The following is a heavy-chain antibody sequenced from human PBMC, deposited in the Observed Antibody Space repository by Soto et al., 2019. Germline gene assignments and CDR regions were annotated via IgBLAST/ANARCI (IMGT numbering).Heavy chain of an antibody. CDR2: IYPGDSDT. CDR3: ARWGDSNDGNYYGMDV. Sequence: GESLKISCKGSGYSFTSYWIGWVRQMPGKGLEWMGIIYPGDSDTRYSPSFQGQVTISADKSISTAYLQWSSLKASDTAMYYCARWGDSNDGNYYGMDVWGQGTTVTVFS. J-gene: IGHJ6*02. CDR1: GYSFTSYW. D-gene: IGHD1-1*01. V-gene: IGHV5-51*01.